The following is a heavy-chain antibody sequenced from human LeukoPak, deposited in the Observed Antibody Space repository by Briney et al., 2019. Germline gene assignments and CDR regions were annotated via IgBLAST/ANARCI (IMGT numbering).Heavy chain of an antibody. CDR1: GGSISSSNW. Sequence: PSGTLSLTCAVSGGSISSSNWWSWVRQPPGKGLEWIGEIYHSGSTNYNPSLKSRVTISVDKSKNQSSLKLSSVTPADTAVYYCASEGIAVADLFDYWGQGTLVTVSS. CDR2: IYHSGST. J-gene: IGHJ4*02. CDR3: ASEGIAVADLFDY. D-gene: IGHD6-19*01. V-gene: IGHV4-4*02.